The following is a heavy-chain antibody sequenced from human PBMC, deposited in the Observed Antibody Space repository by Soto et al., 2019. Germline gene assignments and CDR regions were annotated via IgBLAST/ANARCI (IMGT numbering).Heavy chain of an antibody. CDR2: FDPEDGET. V-gene: IGHV1-24*01. CDR1: GYTLTELS. J-gene: IGHJ4*02. CDR3: ATASMIPGGFDY. Sequence: ASVKVSCKVSGYTLTELSMHWVRQAPGKGLEWMGGFDPEDGETIYAQKFQGRVTMTEDTSTDTAYMELSSLRSEDTAVYYCATASMIPGGFDYWGQGTLVTVSS. D-gene: IGHD3-22*01.